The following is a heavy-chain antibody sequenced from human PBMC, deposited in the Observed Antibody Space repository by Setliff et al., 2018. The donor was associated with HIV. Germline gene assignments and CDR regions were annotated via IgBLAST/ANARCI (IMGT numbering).Heavy chain of an antibody. CDR1: GASIRTGSYY. CDR2: IYYSGTT. V-gene: IGHV4-39*07. D-gene: IGHD5-12*01. Sequence: PSETLSLTCTVSGASIRTGSYYWGWIRQPPGKGLEWIGTIYYSGTTYYNPSVKSRVTISVDTSKNQFSLKLSSVIAADTAVYYCASPSGYSGYGAFDIWGQGTMVTVSS. J-gene: IGHJ3*02. CDR3: ASPSGYSGYGAFDI.